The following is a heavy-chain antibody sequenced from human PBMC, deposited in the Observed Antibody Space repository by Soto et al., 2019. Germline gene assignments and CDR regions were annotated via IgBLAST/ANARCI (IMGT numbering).Heavy chain of an antibody. CDR3: AKGFDGTYDVFLLLGPRYYYGMDV. J-gene: IGHJ6*02. Sequence: EVQLLESGGDMVKPGASLRLSCAASGFTFSHFDMHWVRQAPGKGLEWVSTISDRADNTSYADSVKGRFTVSRDKSRNMLYLQRTSLRAEDTAVYFCAKGFDGTYDVFLLLGPRYYYGMDVWGQGTTVTVSS. CDR1: GFTFSHFD. CDR2: ISDRADNT. V-gene: IGHV3-23*01. D-gene: IGHD3-16*01.